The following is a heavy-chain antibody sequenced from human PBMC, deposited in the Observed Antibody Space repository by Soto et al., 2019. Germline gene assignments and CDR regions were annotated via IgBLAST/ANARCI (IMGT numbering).Heavy chain of an antibody. D-gene: IGHD3-10*01. CDR2: IYSGGST. CDR1: GFTVSSNY. Sequence: EVQLGETGGGLIQPGGSLRLSCAASGFTVSSNYMSWVRQAPGKGLEWVSVIYSGGSTYYADSVKGRFTISRDNSKNTLYLQMNSLRAEDTAVYYCARDKYYGSGGYYYGMDVWGQGTTVTVS. CDR3: ARDKYYGSGGYYYGMDV. J-gene: IGHJ6*02. V-gene: IGHV3-53*02.